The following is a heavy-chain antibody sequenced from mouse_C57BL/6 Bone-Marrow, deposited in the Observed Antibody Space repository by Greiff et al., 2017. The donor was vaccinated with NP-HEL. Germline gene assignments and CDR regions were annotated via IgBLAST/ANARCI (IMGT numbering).Heavy chain of an antibody. Sequence: EVKVVESGGGLVKPGGSLKLSCAASGFTFSVYGMHWVRQAPEKGLEWVAYISSGSSTIYYADTVKGRFTISRDNAKNTLFLQMTSLRSEDTAMYYCARDSSRYFDYWGQGTTLTVSS. J-gene: IGHJ2*01. D-gene: IGHD3-2*01. CDR3: ARDSSRYFDY. CDR2: ISSGSSTI. CDR1: GFTFSVYG. V-gene: IGHV5-17*01.